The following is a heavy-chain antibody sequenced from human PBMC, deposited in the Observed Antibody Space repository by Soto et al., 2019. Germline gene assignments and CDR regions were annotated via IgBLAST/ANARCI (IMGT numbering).Heavy chain of an antibody. V-gene: IGHV4-59*01. CDR3: ARETNDADSSEVIDALDI. J-gene: IGHJ3*02. CDR1: GGSISRYY. Sequence: SETLSLTCSVSGGSISRYYWSWIRQPPGKGLEWIGFIYRSGSSNYNPSLKSRVTMSVDTSKNQFSLKLRSVTAADSAIYYCARETNDADSSEVIDALDIWGQGTMVTVSS. D-gene: IGHD2-21*01. CDR2: IYRSGSS.